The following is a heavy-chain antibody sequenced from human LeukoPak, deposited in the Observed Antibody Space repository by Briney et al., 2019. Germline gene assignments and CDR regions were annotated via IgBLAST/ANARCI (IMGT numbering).Heavy chain of an antibody. J-gene: IGHJ6*02. V-gene: IGHV3-30*18. Sequence: GGALSLSCTASGFTFSDFGIHWVRQAPGKGLDWVAGISYDGNPKYYADSVRGRFIISRDNSNNTLYLQLNSLRLDDTAVYYCAKVRGLYGRGFYAMDVWGQGTTVTVAS. CDR3: AKVRGLYGRGFYAMDV. CDR1: GFTFSDFG. CDR2: ISYDGNPK. D-gene: IGHD2-8*01.